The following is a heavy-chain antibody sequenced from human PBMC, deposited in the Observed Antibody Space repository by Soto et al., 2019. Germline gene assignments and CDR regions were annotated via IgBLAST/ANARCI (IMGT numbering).Heavy chain of an antibody. Sequence: QVQLVQSGAEVKKPGASVKVSCKASGYTFSSYDINWVRQATGQGLEWMGWINPNSGNTAYAQKFQGRVTMTRNTSISSAYMELSSLRSEDTAVYCCAREKSSGYYYDYWGQGTRVPASS. CDR2: INPNSGNT. CDR1: GYTFSSYD. V-gene: IGHV1-8*01. D-gene: IGHD3-22*01. CDR3: AREKSSGYYYDY. J-gene: IGHJ4*02.